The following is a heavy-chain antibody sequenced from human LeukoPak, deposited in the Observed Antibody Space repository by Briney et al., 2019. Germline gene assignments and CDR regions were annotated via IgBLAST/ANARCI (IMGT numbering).Heavy chain of an antibody. D-gene: IGHD6-13*01. CDR1: GFTFSSYW. J-gene: IGHJ4*02. CDR3: ARASAYSSFDY. V-gene: IGHV3-7*01. CDR2: IKQDGSEK. Sequence: GGSLRLSCAASGFTFSSYWMSWVRQAPGKGLEWVANIKQDGSEKYYVDSVKARFAISRDNAKNSLYLQMNSLRAEDTAVYYCARASAYSSFDYWGQGTLVTVSS.